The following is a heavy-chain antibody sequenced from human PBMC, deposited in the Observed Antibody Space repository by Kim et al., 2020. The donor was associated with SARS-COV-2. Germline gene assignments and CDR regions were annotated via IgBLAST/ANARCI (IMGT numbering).Heavy chain of an antibody. CDR3: ARRGGRWYFDL. Sequence: THHNPPHTSRVTISVDTSKTQFSLKLGSVTAADTAVYYCARRGGRWYFDLWGRGTLVTVSS. V-gene: IGHV4-59*08. J-gene: IGHJ2*01. CDR2: T. D-gene: IGHD3-16*01.